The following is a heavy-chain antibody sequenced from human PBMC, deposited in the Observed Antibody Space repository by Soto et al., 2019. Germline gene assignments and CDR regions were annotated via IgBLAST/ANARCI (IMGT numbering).Heavy chain of an antibody. CDR3: AAAPYYDFWSGRPRWFDP. V-gene: IGHV5-51*01. J-gene: IGHJ5*02. CDR1: GYSFTSYW. D-gene: IGHD3-3*01. Sequence: GGSLKISCKGSGYSFTSYWIGWVRQMPGKGLEWMGIIYPGDSDTRYSPSFQGQVTISADKSISTAYLQWSSLKASDTAMYYCAAAPYYDFWSGRPRWFDPWGQGTLVTVSS. CDR2: IYPGDSDT.